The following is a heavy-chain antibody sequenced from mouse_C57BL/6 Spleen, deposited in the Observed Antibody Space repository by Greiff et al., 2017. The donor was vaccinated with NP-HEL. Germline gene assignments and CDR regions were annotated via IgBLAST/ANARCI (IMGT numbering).Heavy chain of an antibody. CDR1: GYTFTSYG. V-gene: IGHV1-81*01. Sequence: QVQLKESGAELARPGASVKLSCKASGYTFTSYGISWVKQRTGQGLEWIGEIYPRSGNTYYNEKFKGKATLTADKSSSTAYMELRSLTSEDSAVYFCARTYSYGSSLYYFDYWGHGATLTASS. D-gene: IGHD1-1*01. CDR3: ARTYSYGSSLYYFDY. J-gene: IGHJ2*01. CDR2: IYPRSGNT.